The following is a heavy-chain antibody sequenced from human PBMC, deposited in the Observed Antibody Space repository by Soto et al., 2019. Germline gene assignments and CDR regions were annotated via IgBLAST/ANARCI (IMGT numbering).Heavy chain of an antibody. J-gene: IGHJ2*01. V-gene: IGHV4-61*01. D-gene: IGHD3-9*01. Sequence: QVQLQESGPGLVKPSETLSLTCTVSCGSVSGGSYCWSWIRQPPGTGLECIGYVDNSGSTTYNPSRTSRVTISVDTSKNQFSLGLSSVTAADTALYYCARVPLTTYFALWGRGTMVTVSS. CDR1: CGSVSGGSYC. CDR2: VDNSGST. CDR3: ARVPLTTYFAL.